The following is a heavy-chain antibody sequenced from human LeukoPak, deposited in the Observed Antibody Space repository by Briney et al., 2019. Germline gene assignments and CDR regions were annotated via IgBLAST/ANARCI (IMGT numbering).Heavy chain of an antibody. CDR2: ISRDSKYI. Sequence: GGSLRLSCTASGFAFSAYSMNWVRQAPGKGLQWVSSISRDSKYIYYADSLKGRFTISRDNAKNSLYMQMNSLRAEDTAVYYRARSVTMTGIDYWGQGILVTVSS. J-gene: IGHJ4*02. CDR3: ARSVTMTGIDY. CDR1: GFAFSAYS. V-gene: IGHV3-21*01. D-gene: IGHD4-17*01.